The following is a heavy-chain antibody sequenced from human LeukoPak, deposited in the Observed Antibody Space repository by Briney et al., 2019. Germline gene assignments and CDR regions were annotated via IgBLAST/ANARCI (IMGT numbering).Heavy chain of an antibody. Sequence: SGGSLRLSCAASGFTFSNYYMSWIRQAPGKGLEWVSYISSSGSTIYYADSVKGRFTISRDNAKNSLYLQMNSLRAEGTAVYYCARDSSYSGYGYFDYWGQGTLVTVSS. D-gene: IGHD5-12*01. CDR1: GFTFSNYY. V-gene: IGHV3-11*01. CDR2: ISSSGSTI. CDR3: ARDSSYSGYGYFDY. J-gene: IGHJ4*02.